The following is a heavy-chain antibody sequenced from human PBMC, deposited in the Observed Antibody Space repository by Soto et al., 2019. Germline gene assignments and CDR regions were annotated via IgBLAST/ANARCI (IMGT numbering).Heavy chain of an antibody. CDR3: ARVSCSGYSCFHADFDF. J-gene: IGHJ4*02. Sequence: PSETLSLTCTVSGDSLSSGNYYWSWIRQHPGKGLEWIGYIYHSGSTYYNPSLKSRVTISVDTSENQFSLKLSSVTAADTAVYYRARVSCSGYSCFHADFDFWGQGTLVTVSS. CDR1: GDSLSSGNYY. V-gene: IGHV4-31*03. CDR2: IYHSGST. D-gene: IGHD3-3*01.